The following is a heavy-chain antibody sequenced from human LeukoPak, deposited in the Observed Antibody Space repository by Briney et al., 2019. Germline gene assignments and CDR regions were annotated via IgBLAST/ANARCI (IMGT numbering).Heavy chain of an antibody. CDR1: GFTFSSYA. V-gene: IGHV3-23*01. J-gene: IGHJ4*02. D-gene: IGHD6-19*01. CDR2: ISGSGGST. Sequence: PGGSLRLSCAASGFTFSSYAMSWVRQAPGKGLEWVSAISGSGGSTYYADSVKGRFTISRDNSKNTLYLQMNSLRAEDTAVYYXXXXXXXXQWLVRRTSTPYYFDYWGQGTLVTVSS. CDR3: XXXXXXXQWLVRRTSTPYYFDY.